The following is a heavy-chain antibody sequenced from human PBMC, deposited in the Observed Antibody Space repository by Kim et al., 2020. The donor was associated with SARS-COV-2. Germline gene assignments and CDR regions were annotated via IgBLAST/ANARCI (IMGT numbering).Heavy chain of an antibody. J-gene: IGHJ3*02. D-gene: IGHD3-16*01. CDR3: ARDGGAPDAFDI. Sequence: YADSVKGRFTISRDNSKNTLYLQMNSLRAEDTAVYYCARDGGAPDAFDIWGQGTMVTVSS. V-gene: IGHV3-53*01.